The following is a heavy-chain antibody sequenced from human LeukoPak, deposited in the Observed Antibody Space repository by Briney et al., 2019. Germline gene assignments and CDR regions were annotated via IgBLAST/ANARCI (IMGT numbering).Heavy chain of an antibody. V-gene: IGHV4-38-2*01. CDR1: GYSISSGYY. CDR2: IYHSGST. CDR3: ARGVFWSGYYYYYYMDV. J-gene: IGHJ6*03. D-gene: IGHD3-3*01. Sequence: SETLSLTCAVSGYSISSGYYWGWIRQPPGKGLEWIGSIYHSGSTYYNPSLKSRVTISVGTSKNQFSLKLSSVTAADTAVYYCARGVFWSGYYYYYYMDVWGKGTTVTVSS.